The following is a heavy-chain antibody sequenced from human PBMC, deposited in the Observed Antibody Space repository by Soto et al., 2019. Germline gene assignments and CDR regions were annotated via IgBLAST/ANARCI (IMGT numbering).Heavy chain of an antibody. CDR2: IIPIFGTA. J-gene: IGHJ4*02. CDR1: GGTFSRHA. D-gene: IGHD3-22*01. Sequence: QVQLVQSGAEVRKPGSSVKVSFKASGGTFSRHAISWGRQAPGQGLEWMGGIIPIFGTANHAPKLQGRVTIIADESTSPVYMELSSLRSEDTAMYYCARGWGYDSNDYYYAYWGQGTLVIVSS. CDR3: ARGWGYDSNDYYYAY. V-gene: IGHV1-69*01.